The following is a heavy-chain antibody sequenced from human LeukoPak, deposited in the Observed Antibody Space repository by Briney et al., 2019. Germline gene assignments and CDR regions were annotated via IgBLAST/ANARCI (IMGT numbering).Heavy chain of an antibody. CDR3: ARDKRGWFDP. V-gene: IGHV3-66*01. CDR1: GFTVSIYY. CDR2: IYSGGNT. J-gene: IGHJ5*02. Sequence: GGSLRLSCAASGFTVSIYYMTWVRQAPGKGLEWVSVIYSGGNTYYADSVKGRFTISRDNAKNSLYLQMNSLRAEDTAVYYCARDKRGWFDPWGQGTLVTVSS.